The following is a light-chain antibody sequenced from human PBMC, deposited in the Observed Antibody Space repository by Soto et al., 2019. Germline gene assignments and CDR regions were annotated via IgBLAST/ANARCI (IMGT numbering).Light chain of an antibody. J-gene: IGKJ2*01. Sequence: EIVMTQPPATLSVSPGERATLSCRASHDVTTYLAWYQQKSGQAPRLLIYAASTRATGIPARFSGSGSGTEFTLTISSLQSEDFAVYYCQQYNNWPGTFGQGTKLEIK. CDR3: QQYNNWPGT. CDR2: AAS. V-gene: IGKV3-15*01. CDR1: HDVTTY.